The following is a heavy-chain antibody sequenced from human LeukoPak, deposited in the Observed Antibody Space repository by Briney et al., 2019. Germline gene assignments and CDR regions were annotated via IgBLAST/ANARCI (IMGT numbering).Heavy chain of an antibody. CDR1: GGSFSGYY. Sequence: SETLSLTCAVYGGSFSGYYWSWIRQPPGKGLEWIGEINHSGSTNYNPSLKSRVTISVDTSKNQFSLKLSSVTAADTAVYYCARARGTHYDILTGYYSGGAFDIWGQGTMVTVSS. V-gene: IGHV4-34*01. J-gene: IGHJ3*02. CDR2: INHSGST. CDR3: ARARGTHYDILTGYYSGGAFDI. D-gene: IGHD3-9*01.